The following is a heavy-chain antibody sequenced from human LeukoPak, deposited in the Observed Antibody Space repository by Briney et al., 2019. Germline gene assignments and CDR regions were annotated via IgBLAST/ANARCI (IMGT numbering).Heavy chain of an antibody. CDR2: ISAYNGNT. V-gene: IGHV1-18*01. CDR3: ARVKYYYDSSGYYYLYYYYYYGMDV. CDR1: GYTFTSYG. D-gene: IGHD3-22*01. J-gene: IGHJ6*02. Sequence: GASVKVSCKASGYTFTSYGISWVRQAPGQGLEWMGWISAYNGNTNYAQKLQGRVTMTTDTSTSTAYMELRSLRSDDTAVYYCARVKYYYDSSGYYYLYYYYYYGMDVWGQGTTVTVSS.